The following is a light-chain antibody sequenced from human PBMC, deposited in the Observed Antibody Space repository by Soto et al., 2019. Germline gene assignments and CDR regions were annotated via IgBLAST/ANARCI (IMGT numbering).Light chain of an antibody. CDR3: SSYTSSSTLGV. J-gene: IGLJ1*01. Sequence: SALPQPASVSVSPGQSITISCTGTSSDVGGYNYVSWYQQHPGKAPKLMIYDVSNRPSGVSNRFSGSKSGNTASLTISGLQAEDEADYYCSSYTSSSTLGVFGNGTKVTVL. V-gene: IGLV2-14*01. CDR1: SSDVGGYNY. CDR2: DVS.